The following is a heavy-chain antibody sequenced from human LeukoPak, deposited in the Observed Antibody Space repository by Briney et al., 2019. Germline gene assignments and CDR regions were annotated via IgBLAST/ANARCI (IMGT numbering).Heavy chain of an antibody. D-gene: IGHD4-17*01. J-gene: IGHJ6*02. Sequence: PGGSLRLSCTASGFTFGDYAMSWFRQAPGKGLEWVGFIRSKAYGGTTEYAASVKGRFTISRDDSKSIAYLQMNSLKTEDTAVYYCTSDYGDYFYYGMDVWGQGTTVTVSS. CDR1: GFTFGDYA. CDR2: IRSKAYGGTT. V-gene: IGHV3-49*03. CDR3: TSDYGDYFYYGMDV.